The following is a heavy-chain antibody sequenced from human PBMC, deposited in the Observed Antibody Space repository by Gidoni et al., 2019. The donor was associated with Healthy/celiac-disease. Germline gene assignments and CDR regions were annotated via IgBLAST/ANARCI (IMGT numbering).Heavy chain of an antibody. CDR2: INPGNGNT. CDR3: ARVGYSYQFDY. D-gene: IGHD5-18*01. V-gene: IGHV1-3*01. Sequence: QVQLVQSGAEVKKPGASVQVSCKASGYTFTSYAMHWVRQAPGQRLEWMGWINPGNGNTKYSQKFQGRVTITRDTSASTAYMELSSLRSEDTAVYYCARVGYSYQFDYWGQGTLVTVSS. J-gene: IGHJ4*02. CDR1: GYTFTSYA.